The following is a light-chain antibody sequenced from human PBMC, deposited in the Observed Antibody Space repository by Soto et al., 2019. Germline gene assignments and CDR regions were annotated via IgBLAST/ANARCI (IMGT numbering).Light chain of an antibody. Sequence: QSALTQPPSASGSPGQSVTISCTGTSSDVGGYNSVSWYQQHPGKAPKLVIHEVTKRPSGVPDRFSGSKSANTASLTVSGLQAEDEADYYCNSYAGSDNWVFGGGTKLTVL. CDR2: EVT. CDR1: SSDVGGYNS. V-gene: IGLV2-8*01. CDR3: NSYAGSDNWV. J-gene: IGLJ3*02.